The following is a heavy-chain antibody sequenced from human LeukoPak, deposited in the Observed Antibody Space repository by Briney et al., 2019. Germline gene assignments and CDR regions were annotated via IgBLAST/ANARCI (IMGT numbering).Heavy chain of an antibody. CDR3: ARDIDCSSTSRYALTGEFDY. CDR2: INPSGGST. V-gene: IGHV1-46*01. J-gene: IGHJ4*02. D-gene: IGHD2-2*01. Sequence: ASVKVSCKASGYTFTSYYMHWVRQAPGQGLEWMGIINPSGGSTSYAQKFQGRVTMTRDTSTSTVYMELSSLRSEDTAVYYCARDIDCSSTSRYALTGEFDYWGQGTLVTVSS. CDR1: GYTFTSYY.